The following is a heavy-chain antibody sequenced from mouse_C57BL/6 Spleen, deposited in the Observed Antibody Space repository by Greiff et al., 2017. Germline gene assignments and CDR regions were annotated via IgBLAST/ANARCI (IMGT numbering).Heavy chain of an antibody. D-gene: IGHD3-1*01. V-gene: IGHV1-4*01. CDR3: ARSYSGVDY. CDR2: INPSSGYT. J-gene: IGHJ2*01. Sequence: QVQLQQSGAELARPGASVKMSCKASGYTFTSYTMHWVKQRPGQGLEWIGYINPSSGYTKYNQKFQDKATLTADNSSSTAYLQLSSLTSEDAAVYYCARSYSGVDYWGQGTTLTVSS. CDR1: GYTFTSYT.